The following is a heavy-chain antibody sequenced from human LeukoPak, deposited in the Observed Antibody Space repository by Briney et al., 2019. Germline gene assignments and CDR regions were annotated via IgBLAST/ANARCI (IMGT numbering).Heavy chain of an antibody. CDR3: ARVATRQYSNFDY. J-gene: IGHJ4*02. D-gene: IGHD1-26*01. Sequence: GASVKVSCKASGYTFTGYYMHWVRQAPGQGLEWMGWINPNSGGTNYAQKFQGRVTMTRDTSISTAYMELSRLRSDDTAVYYCARVATRQYSNFDYWGQGTLVTVSS. V-gene: IGHV1-2*02. CDR1: GYTFTGYY. CDR2: INPNSGGT.